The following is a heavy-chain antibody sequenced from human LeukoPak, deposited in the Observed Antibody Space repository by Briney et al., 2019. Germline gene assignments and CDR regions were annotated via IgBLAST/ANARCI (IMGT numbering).Heavy chain of an antibody. Sequence: SETLSLTCTVSGGSISSYYWGWIRQPPGRGLEWIGYINYSGSTNYNPSFKSRVTVSVDSSNNQLSLKLRSVTAADTAVYYCARVRRFSGYYNVYFDYWGQGTLVTVSS. V-gene: IGHV4-59*01. CDR1: GGSISSYY. CDR3: ARVRRFSGYYNVYFDY. J-gene: IGHJ4*02. CDR2: INYSGST. D-gene: IGHD3-3*01.